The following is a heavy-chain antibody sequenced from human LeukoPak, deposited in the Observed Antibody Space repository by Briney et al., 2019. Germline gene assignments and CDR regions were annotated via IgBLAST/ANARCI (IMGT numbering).Heavy chain of an antibody. J-gene: IGHJ4*02. Sequence: GGSLRLSCAASGFTFSKSWMSWLRQTPEKGLEWVANIKEDGSAKYYVDSVKGRFTISRDNAKNSLYLQMNSLRAEDTAVYYCAKDYEGYYWGQGILVTVSS. CDR2: IKEDGSAK. D-gene: IGHD3-3*01. V-gene: IGHV3-7*04. CDR3: AKDYEGYY. CDR1: GFTFSKSW.